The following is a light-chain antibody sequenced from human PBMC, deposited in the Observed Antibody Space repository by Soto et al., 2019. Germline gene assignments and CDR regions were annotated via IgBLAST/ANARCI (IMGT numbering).Light chain of an antibody. CDR3: QQYGGSPRIT. J-gene: IGKJ5*01. CDR2: DAS. Sequence: EIVLTQSPGTLSLSPGERATLSCRASQSVSSNYLAWYQQKPGQAPRLLIYDASNRATGIPDRFSGSGSGTDFTLIINRLEPEDVAIYYCQQYGGSPRITFGQGTRLEIK. CDR1: QSVSSNY. V-gene: IGKV3-20*01.